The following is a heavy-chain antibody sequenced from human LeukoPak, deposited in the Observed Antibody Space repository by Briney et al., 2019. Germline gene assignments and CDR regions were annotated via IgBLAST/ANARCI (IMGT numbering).Heavy chain of an antibody. J-gene: IGHJ4*02. D-gene: IGHD2-21*01. CDR2: ISAYNGNT. CDR3: AIDDSE. CDR1: GYTFISYG. V-gene: IGHV1-18*01. Sequence: ASVTVSCKPSGYTFISYGISWVRQAPGQGLEWMGWISAYNGNTNYAQKFQGRITMTTDTSTSTAYMVLRSLRSDDTAVYYCAIDDSEWGQGTLVTVSS.